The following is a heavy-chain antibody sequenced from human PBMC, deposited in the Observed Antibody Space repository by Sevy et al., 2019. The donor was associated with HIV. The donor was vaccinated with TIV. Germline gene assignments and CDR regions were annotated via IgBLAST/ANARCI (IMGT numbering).Heavy chain of an antibody. CDR1: GFTFSSYA. D-gene: IGHD3-22*01. V-gene: IGHV3-23*01. CDR2: ISGSGGST. J-gene: IGHJ4*02. Sequence: GGSLRLSCAASGFTFSSYAMSWVRQAPGKGLEWVSAISGSGGSTYYADSVKGRFTISRDNSKNTLYLQMNSLRAEDTAVYYCARDRGYYDSSGFYSRYYFDYWGQGTLVTVSS. CDR3: ARDRGYYDSSGFYSRYYFDY.